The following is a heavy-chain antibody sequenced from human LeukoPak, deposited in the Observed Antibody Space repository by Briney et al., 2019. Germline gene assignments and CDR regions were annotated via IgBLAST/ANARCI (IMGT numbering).Heavy chain of an antibody. CDR1: GFIFTTYD. D-gene: IGHD3-3*01. Sequence: GGSLRLSCAASGFIFTTYDMSWVRQAPGTGLEWVSGINTSGGRTYYADSVKGRFTISRDNSKNTLFLQMNSLRAEDTAVYYCAKDLNYDFWSGPFDYWGQGTLVTVSS. V-gene: IGHV3-23*01. J-gene: IGHJ4*02. CDR3: AKDLNYDFWSGPFDY. CDR2: INTSGGRT.